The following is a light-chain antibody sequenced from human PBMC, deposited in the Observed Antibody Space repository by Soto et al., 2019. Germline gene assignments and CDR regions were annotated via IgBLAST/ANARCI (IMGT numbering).Light chain of an antibody. J-gene: IGLJ2*01. V-gene: IGLV3-21*04. CDR2: YDS. Sequence: SYELTKPPSVSVAPGKTARITCGGNNIGSKSVHWYQQKPGQAPVLVIYYDSDRPSRIPERFSGSNSGNTATLTISRVEAGDEADYYCQVWDSSSDHVVFGGGTKLTVL. CDR3: QVWDSSSDHVV. CDR1: NIGSKS.